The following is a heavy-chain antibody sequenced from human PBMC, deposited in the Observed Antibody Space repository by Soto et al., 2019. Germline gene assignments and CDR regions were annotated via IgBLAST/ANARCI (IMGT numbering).Heavy chain of an antibody. D-gene: IGHD3-3*01. CDR2: IGGRGGST. J-gene: IGHJ5*02. V-gene: IGHV3-23*01. Sequence: LRLSCAASGFSFSSYAISWVRQAPGKGLEWVSSIGGRGGSTYYADSVKGRFTISRDNSKNTVYLQMNSLRVEDTAVYYCAKQGDYDFWSSSNNWLDPWGQGTLVTVSS. CDR1: GFSFSSYA. CDR3: AKQGDYDFWSSSNNWLDP.